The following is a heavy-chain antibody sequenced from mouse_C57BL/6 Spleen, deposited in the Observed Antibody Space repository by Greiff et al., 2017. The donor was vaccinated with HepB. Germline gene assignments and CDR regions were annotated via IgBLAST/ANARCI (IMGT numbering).Heavy chain of an antibody. CDR2: INPYNGDT. V-gene: IGHV1-20*01. D-gene: IGHD2-4*01. CDR1: GYSFTGYF. CDR3: ARSYYDYDEGENYYAMDY. Sequence: EVQLQQSGPELVKPGDSVKISCKASGYSFTGYFMNWVMQSHGKSLEWIGRINPYNGDTFYNQKFKGKATLTVDKSSSTAHMELRSLTSEDSAVYYCARSYYDYDEGENYYAMDYWGQGTSVTVSS. J-gene: IGHJ4*01.